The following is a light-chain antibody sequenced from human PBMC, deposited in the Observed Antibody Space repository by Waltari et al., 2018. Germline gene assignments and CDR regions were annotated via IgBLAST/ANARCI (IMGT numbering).Light chain of an antibody. J-gene: IGLJ3*02. CDR2: RDS. Sequence: SFELTQPPSVSMSPGQTARITCSGSALANAYAFWYQQKPGQAPVLVIYRDSERPSGSPERFSGSNSGTTVTLTISGVQAEDEADYYCQSADTRSSFWVFGVGTKLTVV. CDR1: ALANAY. CDR3: QSADTRSSFWV. V-gene: IGLV3-25*03.